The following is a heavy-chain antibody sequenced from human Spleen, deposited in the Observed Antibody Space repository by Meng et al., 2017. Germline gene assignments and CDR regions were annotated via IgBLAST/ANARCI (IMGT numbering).Heavy chain of an antibody. CDR1: GGSVSSGNYY. J-gene: IGHJ4*02. D-gene: IGHD4-11*01. Sequence: QVQLQGSGPGPVRPSETLSLTCTVSGGSVSSGNYYWSWVRQPPGKGLEWIGFIYHTGSTDCNPSLKRRVTISVDTSQNNLSLKLSSVTAADSAVYYCARGPTTMAHDFDYWGQGTLVTVSS. V-gene: IGHV4-61*03. CDR3: ARGPTTMAHDFDY. CDR2: IYHTGST.